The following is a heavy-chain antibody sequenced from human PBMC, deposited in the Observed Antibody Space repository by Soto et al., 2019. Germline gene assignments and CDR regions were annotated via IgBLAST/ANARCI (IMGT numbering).Heavy chain of an antibody. V-gene: IGHV6-1*01. CDR3: AGGASFRGMDV. CDR2: TYYRSKWYN. J-gene: IGHJ6*02. Sequence: SQTLSLTCVISGNSVSSNSAACIWIRQSPSRGLEWLGRTYYRSKWYNDYAVSVKSRITINPYTSKNQFSLHLDSVIPEDTAVYYCAGGASFRGMDVWGQGTPVTVSS. D-gene: IGHD3-10*01. CDR1: GNSVSSNSAA.